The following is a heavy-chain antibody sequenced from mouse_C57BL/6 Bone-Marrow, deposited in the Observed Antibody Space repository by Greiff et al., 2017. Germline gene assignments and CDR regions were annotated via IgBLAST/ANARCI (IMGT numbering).Heavy chain of an antibody. Sequence: EVQLQQSGPELVKPGASVKISCKASGYSFTDYNMNWVKQSNGKSLEWIGVINPNYGTTSYNQKFKGKATLTVDQSSSTAYMQLNSLTSEDSAVYYCASQIYYGNYTGNYYAMDYWGQGTSVTVSS. D-gene: IGHD2-1*01. V-gene: IGHV1-39*01. CDR2: INPNYGTT. CDR3: ASQIYYGNYTGNYYAMDY. CDR1: GYSFTDYN. J-gene: IGHJ4*01.